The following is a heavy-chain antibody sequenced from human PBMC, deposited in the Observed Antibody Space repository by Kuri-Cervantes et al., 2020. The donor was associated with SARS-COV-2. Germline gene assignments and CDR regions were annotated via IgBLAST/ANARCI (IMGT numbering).Heavy chain of an antibody. CDR3: ARGGGLGDPPFQS. D-gene: IGHD3-16*01. V-gene: IGHV4-39*02. CDR2: RFSSGYS. J-gene: IGHJ4*02. Sequence: SETLSLTCVVSGGSISSPSYHWGWVRQAPGKGLEWIGSRFSSGYSYYNPSLKSRATISGDTSMNHFSLKLTSVTAADTAVYYCARGGGLGDPPFQSWGQGTLVTVSS. CDR1: GGSISSPSYH.